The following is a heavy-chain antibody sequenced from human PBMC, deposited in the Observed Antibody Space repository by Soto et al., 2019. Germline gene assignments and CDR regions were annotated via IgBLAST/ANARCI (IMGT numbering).Heavy chain of an antibody. V-gene: IGHV4-59*08. D-gene: IGHD3-10*01. CDR2: IYYSGST. CDR3: ARRYGSSFDY. CDR1: GGYIRSYY. J-gene: IGHJ4*02. Sequence: PSEMLSLTCTVSGGYIRSYYWTWIRQPPGKGLEWIGYIYYSGSTNYNPSLKSRVTISVDTSKNQFSLKLSSVTAADTAVYYCARRYGSSFDYWGQGTLVTVSS.